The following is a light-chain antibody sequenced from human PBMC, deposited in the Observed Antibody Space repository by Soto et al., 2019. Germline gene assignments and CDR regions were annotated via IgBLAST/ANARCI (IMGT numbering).Light chain of an antibody. V-gene: IGLV2-14*01. Sequence: QSVLTQPASVSGSPGQSVTISCTGTSSDIGAYKYVSWYQHHPGKSPRLLIYEVSNRPSGVSNRFSASKSGNTASLTISGLQAEDEADYYCSSYTSSSTYVFGVGTKVTVL. J-gene: IGLJ1*01. CDR2: EVS. CDR1: SSDIGAYKY. CDR3: SSYTSSSTYV.